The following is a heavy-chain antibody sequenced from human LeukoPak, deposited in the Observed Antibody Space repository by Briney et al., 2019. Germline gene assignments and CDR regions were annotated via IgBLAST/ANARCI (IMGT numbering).Heavy chain of an antibody. CDR3: TRGIDAGVHF. J-gene: IGHJ4*02. CDR2: MNPNNGIT. Sequence: GASVKVSCKASGYTFTNLDINWVRQATGQGLEWMGWMNPNNGITDHAQKFQGRVAMTRDTSTGTAYMELSSLTFEDTAVYYCTRGIDAGVHFWGQGTLITVSS. D-gene: IGHD7-27*01. CDR1: GYTFTNLD. V-gene: IGHV1-8*01.